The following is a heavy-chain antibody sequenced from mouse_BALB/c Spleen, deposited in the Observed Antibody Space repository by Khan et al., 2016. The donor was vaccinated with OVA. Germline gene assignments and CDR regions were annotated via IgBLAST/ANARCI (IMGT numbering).Heavy chain of an antibody. J-gene: IGHJ3*01. CDR3: SRAFYYGAWFAY. CDR1: GFSLTTYG. V-gene: IGHV2-9*02. Sequence: QVQLKQSGPGLVAPSQSLSISCTVSGFSLTTYGVHWVRQPPGKGLEWLGVIWAGGSTNHNSALMFRLSISKDNSQSQVFLKMNSLQTDDTAMYYCSRAFYYGAWFAYWGQGTLVTVSA. D-gene: IGHD1-1*01. CDR2: IWAGGST.